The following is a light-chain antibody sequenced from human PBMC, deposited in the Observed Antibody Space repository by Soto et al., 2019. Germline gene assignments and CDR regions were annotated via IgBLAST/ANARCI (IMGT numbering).Light chain of an antibody. CDR2: DAS. Sequence: EILLTQSPSTLPLSPGERATLSCRASQSVSSSYLAWYQQKPGHAPSLLIYDASSRATGIPDRFSGSGSGTDFTLTISRLEPEDFVVYYCQQYGRSPTFGQGTKVDIK. J-gene: IGKJ1*01. CDR3: QQYGRSPT. V-gene: IGKV3-20*01. CDR1: QSVSSSY.